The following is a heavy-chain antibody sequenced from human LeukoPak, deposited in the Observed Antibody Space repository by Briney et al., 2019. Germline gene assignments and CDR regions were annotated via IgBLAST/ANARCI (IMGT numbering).Heavy chain of an antibody. CDR2: ISAYNGNT. D-gene: IGHD3-10*01. J-gene: IGHJ4*02. CDR3: ARGRPKNLWFGDLPDHDY. Sequence: ASVKVSCKASGGTFSSYAISWVRQAPGQGLEWMGWISAYNGNTNYAQKLQGRVTMTTDTSTSTAYMELRSLRSDDTAVYYCARGRPKNLWFGDLPDHDYWGQGTLVTVSS. V-gene: IGHV1-18*01. CDR1: GGTFSSYA.